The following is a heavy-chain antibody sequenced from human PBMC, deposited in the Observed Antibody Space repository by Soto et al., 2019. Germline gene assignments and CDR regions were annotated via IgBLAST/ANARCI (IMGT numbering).Heavy chain of an antibody. V-gene: IGHV6-1*01. J-gene: IGHJ4*02. CDR1: GDSVPSNSAA. CDR2: TYYRSKWYN. Sequence: SQTLSLTCAISGDSVPSNSAAWNWIRQSPSRGLEWLGRTYYRSKWYNDYAVSVKSRITINPDTSKNQFSLQLNSVTPEDTAVYYCAGASGYCSGGSCGRSYFDYWGQGTLVTVSS. CDR3: AGASGYCSGGSCGRSYFDY. D-gene: IGHD2-15*01.